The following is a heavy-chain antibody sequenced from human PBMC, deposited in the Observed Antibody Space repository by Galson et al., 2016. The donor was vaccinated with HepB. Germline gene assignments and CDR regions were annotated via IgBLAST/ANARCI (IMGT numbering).Heavy chain of an antibody. D-gene: IGHD1-14*01. CDR2: ISDRGAAL. V-gene: IGHV3-11*01. CDR3: TRDPDTSSKVDV. CDR1: GFTFSDHY. Sequence: SLRLSCAASGFTFSDHYMSWIRQAQGKGLEWISRISDRGAALYYADSVKGRFTISRDNAKNSLYLQMNGLRAEDSAVYYCTRDPDTSSKVDVWGQGTTVTVSS. J-gene: IGHJ6*02.